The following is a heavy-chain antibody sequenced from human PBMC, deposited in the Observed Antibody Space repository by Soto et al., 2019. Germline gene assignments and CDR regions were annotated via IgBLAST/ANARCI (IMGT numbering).Heavy chain of an antibody. CDR2: IIPIFGTA. CDR3: ARVSNYDILTGPFDP. V-gene: IGHV1-69*06. D-gene: IGHD3-9*01. Sequence: GASVKVSCKASGCTFSSYAISCVRQAPGQGLEWMGGIIPIFGTANYAQKFQGRVTITADKSTSTAYMELSSLRSEDTAVYYCARVSNYDILTGPFDPWGQGTLVTVSS. J-gene: IGHJ5*02. CDR1: GCTFSSYA.